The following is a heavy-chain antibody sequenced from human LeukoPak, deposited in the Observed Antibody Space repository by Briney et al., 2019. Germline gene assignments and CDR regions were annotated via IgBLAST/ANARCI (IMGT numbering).Heavy chain of an antibody. J-gene: IGHJ4*02. D-gene: IGHD6-19*01. CDR2: IYYGGSA. CDR3: ARQTTVAGTELDY. V-gene: IGHV4-39*01. Sequence: SETLSLTCTVSGGSISSGSYYWAWIRQPPGKGLEWIGSIYYGGSAHYNPSLKSRVTISVDTSKNQFSLKLSSVTAADTAVYYCARQTTVAGTELDYWGQGTLVTVSS. CDR1: GGSISSGSYY.